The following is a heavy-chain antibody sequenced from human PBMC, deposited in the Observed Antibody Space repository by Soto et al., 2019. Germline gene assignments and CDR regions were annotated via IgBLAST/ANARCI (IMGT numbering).Heavy chain of an antibody. J-gene: IGHJ4*02. CDR3: ARSRHYYDSSTYNFDY. Sequence: QLQLQESGPGLVKSSETLSLTCTVSGGSISSGSYYWAWIRQPPGKGLEWIGSIYYSGNTYYKPSLKSRLTIYVDTPKNQFSLRLSSVTAADTAVYFCARSRHYYDSSTYNFDYWGQGTLVTVSS. CDR1: GGSISSGSYY. V-gene: IGHV4-39*01. CDR2: IYYSGNT. D-gene: IGHD3-22*01.